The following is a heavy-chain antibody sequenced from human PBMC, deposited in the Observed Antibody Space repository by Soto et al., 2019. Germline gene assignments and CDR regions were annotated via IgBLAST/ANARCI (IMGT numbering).Heavy chain of an antibody. J-gene: IGHJ6*02. CDR3: ARNSGSATRSYYYGMDV. Sequence: PSETLSLTCTVSGGSISSYYWSWIRQPAGKGLEWIGHIYYSGSTNYNPSLKSRVTISVDTSKNQFSLKLSSVTAADTAVYYCARNSGSATRSYYYGMDVWGQGTTVTVSS. V-gene: IGHV4-59*01. CDR2: IYYSGST. D-gene: IGHD1-26*01. CDR1: GGSISSYY.